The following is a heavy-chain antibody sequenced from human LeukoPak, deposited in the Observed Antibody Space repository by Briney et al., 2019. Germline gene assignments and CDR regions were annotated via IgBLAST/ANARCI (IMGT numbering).Heavy chain of an antibody. D-gene: IGHD2-2*01. V-gene: IGHV4-39*01. Sequence: PSETLSLMCTVSGGSISSSSYYWGWIRQPPGKWLEWIGSIYYSGSTYYNPSLKSRVTISVDTSKNQFSLKLSSVTAADTAVYYCARLYCTSTSCYHYYYYYMDVWGKGTTVTVSS. CDR3: ARLYCTSTSCYHYYYYYMDV. J-gene: IGHJ6*03. CDR1: GGSISSSSYY. CDR2: IYYSGST.